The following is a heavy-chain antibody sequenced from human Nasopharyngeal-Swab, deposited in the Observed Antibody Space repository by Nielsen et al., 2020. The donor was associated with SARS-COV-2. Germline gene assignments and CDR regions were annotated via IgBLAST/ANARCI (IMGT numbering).Heavy chain of an antibody. CDR1: GFTFSSYG. J-gene: IGHJ4*02. V-gene: IGHV3-30*18. D-gene: IGHD6-13*01. CDR2: ISYDGSNK. CDR3: AKGIAEPNFDY. Sequence: GEFLKISCAASGFTFSSYGMHWVRQAPGKGLEWVAVISYDGSNKYYADSVKGRFTISRDNSKNTLYLQMNSLRAEDTAVYYCAKGIAEPNFDYWGQGTLVTVSS.